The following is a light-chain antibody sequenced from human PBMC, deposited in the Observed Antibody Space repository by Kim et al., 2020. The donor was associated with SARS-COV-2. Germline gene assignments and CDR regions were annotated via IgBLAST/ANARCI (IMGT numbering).Light chain of an antibody. J-gene: IGLJ1*01. CDR2: EVS. CDR1: SSDVGGYNY. Sequence: QSALTQPPSASASPGQSVTITCTPTSSDVGGYNYVSWYQQHPGKAPKLMIYEVSKRPSGVPDRFSGSKSGNTASLTVSGLQAEDEADYYCTSYAGSDRGVFGAGTKVTVL. V-gene: IGLV2-8*01. CDR3: TSYAGSDRGV.